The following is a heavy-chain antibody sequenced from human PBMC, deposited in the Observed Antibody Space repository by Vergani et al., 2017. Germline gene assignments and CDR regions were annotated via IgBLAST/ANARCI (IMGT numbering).Heavy chain of an antibody. D-gene: IGHD1-26*01. CDR1: GFTFSSYG. Sequence: QVQLVESGGGVVQPGRSLRLSCAASGFTFSSYGMHWVRQAPGKGLEWVAVIWYDGSNKYYADSVKGRFTISRDNFKNTLYLQMNSLRAEDTAVYYCARDTSPVWHSGSFYSERYYYYSMDVWGKGTTVRVSS. J-gene: IGHJ6*03. CDR2: IWYDGSNK. CDR3: ARDTSPVWHSGSFYSERYYYYSMDV. V-gene: IGHV3-33*01.